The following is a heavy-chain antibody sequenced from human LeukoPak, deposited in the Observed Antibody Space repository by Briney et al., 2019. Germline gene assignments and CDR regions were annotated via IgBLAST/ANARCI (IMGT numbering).Heavy chain of an antibody. D-gene: IGHD7-27*01. V-gene: IGHV3-48*03. CDR1: GLTLSSYE. CDR3: ARSTGDDYYGLDV. CDR2: ISRSGSPI. Sequence: PGGSLRLSCTASGLTLSSYEMNWVRQAPGKGPEWISSISRSGSPIYADSVKGRFTISRDNAKNSLYLQMNSLRGEDTAVYYCARSTGDDYYGLDVWGQGTTVTVSS. J-gene: IGHJ6*02.